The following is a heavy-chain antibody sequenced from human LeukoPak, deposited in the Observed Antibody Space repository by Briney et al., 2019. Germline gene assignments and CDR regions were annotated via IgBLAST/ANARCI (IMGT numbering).Heavy chain of an antibody. CDR1: GDSINNPSYF. CDR2: IYYTGNT. V-gene: IGHV4-39*07. D-gene: IGHD6-19*01. Sequence: PSETLSLTCTVSGDSINNPSYFWAWIRQPPGKGLEWIGSIYYTGNTYYNPSLQSRVTMSIDTSKKQFSLMLSFVTAADTAVYYCARDRAAVAGVFDYWGQGTQVTVSS. CDR3: ARDRAAVAGVFDY. J-gene: IGHJ4*02.